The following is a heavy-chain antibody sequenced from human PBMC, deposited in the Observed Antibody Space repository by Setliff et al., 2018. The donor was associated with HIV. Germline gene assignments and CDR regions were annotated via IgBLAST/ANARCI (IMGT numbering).Heavy chain of an antibody. CDR2: FHHSGSA. D-gene: IGHD3-22*01. CDR3: ARQGAGYYYDSSDYCTGNGFDM. Sequence: PSETLSLTCAVSGYSISTAYYWAWIRQSPGKGLEWIGGFHHSGSAHYNPSLKSRVTISGQTSKNQFSLTLTSVTAADTAIYYCARQGAGYYYDSSDYCTGNGFDMWGQGTMVTVSS. J-gene: IGHJ3*02. V-gene: IGHV4-38-2*01. CDR1: GYSISTAYY.